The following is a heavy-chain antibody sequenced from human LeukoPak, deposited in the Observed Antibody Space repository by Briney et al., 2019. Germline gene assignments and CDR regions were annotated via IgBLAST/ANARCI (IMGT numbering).Heavy chain of an antibody. D-gene: IGHD2-21*01. CDR1: GGTFSSYA. CDR3: ARGPHTSDAFDI. V-gene: IGHV1-69*04. J-gene: IGHJ3*02. CDR2: IIPILGIA. Sequence: SVKVSCKASGGTFSSYAISWVRQAPGQGLEWMGRIIPILGIANYAQKFQGRVTITADKSTSTAYMELSSLRSEDTAVYYCARGPHTSDAFDIWGQGTMVTVSS.